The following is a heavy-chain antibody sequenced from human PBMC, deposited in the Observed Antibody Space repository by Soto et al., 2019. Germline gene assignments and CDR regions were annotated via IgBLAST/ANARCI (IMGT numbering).Heavy chain of an antibody. CDR3: ARDLPYSTDYYYGIDV. CDR2: IWYDGSNK. V-gene: IGHV3-33*01. CDR1: GFTFSSYG. J-gene: IGHJ6*02. Sequence: PGGALRLSCAASGFTFSSYGMHWVRQAPGKGLEWVAVIWYDGSNKYYADSVKGRFTISRDNSKNTLYLQMNSLRAEDTAVYYCARDLPYSTDYYYGIDVWGQGTKVTV. D-gene: IGHD6-13*01.